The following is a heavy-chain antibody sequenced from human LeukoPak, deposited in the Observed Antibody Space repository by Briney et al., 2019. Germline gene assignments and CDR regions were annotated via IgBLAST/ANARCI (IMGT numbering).Heavy chain of an antibody. Sequence: SETLSLTCSVSVVSMNGYYWSWLRQSAGKRLEWIGHVDSSGNTNYNPSLESRGTMSVDTSTKQFSLKLTSVTAADMAVYFCARQFLVGSTFHAFDLWGQGTRVTVSS. CDR2: VDSSGNT. V-gene: IGHV4-4*07. D-gene: IGHD1-26*01. CDR3: ARQFLVGSTFHAFDL. J-gene: IGHJ3*01. CDR1: VVSMNGYY.